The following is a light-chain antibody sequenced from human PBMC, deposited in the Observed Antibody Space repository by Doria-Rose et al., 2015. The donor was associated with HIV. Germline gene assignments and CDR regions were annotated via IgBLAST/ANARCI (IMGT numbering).Light chain of an antibody. J-gene: IGKJ1*01. CDR3: YQYGTSWT. CDR1: QSFSSTY. V-gene: IGKV3-20*01. Sequence: IVLTQSPGTLSLSPGERATLSCRASQSFSSTYLAWYQQKPGQAPSLLIYDGSTRATGIPDRFSASGSGTDFTLTINRLEPEDFALYYCYQYGTSWTFGQGTKVGI. CDR2: DGS.